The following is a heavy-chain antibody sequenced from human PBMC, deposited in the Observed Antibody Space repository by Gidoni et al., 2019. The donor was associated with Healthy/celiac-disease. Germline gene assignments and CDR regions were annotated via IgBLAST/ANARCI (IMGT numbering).Heavy chain of an antibody. J-gene: IGHJ4*02. Sequence: TISRDNSKNTLYLQMNSLRAEDTAVYYCAKPLIVAPWGQGTLVTVSS. CDR3: AKPLIVAP. D-gene: IGHD6-6*01. V-gene: IGHV3-23*01.